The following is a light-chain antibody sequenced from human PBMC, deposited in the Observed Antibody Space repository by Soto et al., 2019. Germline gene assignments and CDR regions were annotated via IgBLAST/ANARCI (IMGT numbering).Light chain of an antibody. Sequence: QSVLTQPASVSGSPGQSITISCTGANSDIGDWNYVSWYQQSPGKAPKLIIYEVNYRPSGVSYRFSGSKSGNTASLTISGRQAADEADYYCSLYTSENTYVFGTGTKLTVL. CDR2: EVN. CDR3: SLYTSENTYV. V-gene: IGLV2-14*01. CDR1: NSDIGDWNY. J-gene: IGLJ1*01.